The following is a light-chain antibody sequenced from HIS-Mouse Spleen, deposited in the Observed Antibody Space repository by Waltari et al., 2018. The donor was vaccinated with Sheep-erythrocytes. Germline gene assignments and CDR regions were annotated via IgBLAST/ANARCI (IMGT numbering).Light chain of an antibody. CDR2: EGS. J-gene: IGLJ3*02. Sequence: QSALTQPASVSGSPGQSITISCTGTSSDVGSYNLVSWYQQHPGKAPKPRIYEGSKRPSGVSNRFSGYKSGNTASLTISGLQAEDEADYYCCSYAGSSTWVFGGGTKLTVL. CDR1: SSDVGSYNL. V-gene: IGLV2-23*01. CDR3: CSYAGSSTWV.